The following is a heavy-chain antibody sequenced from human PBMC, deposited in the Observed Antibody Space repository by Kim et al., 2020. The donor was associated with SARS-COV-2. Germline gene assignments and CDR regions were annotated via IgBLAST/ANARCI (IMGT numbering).Heavy chain of an antibody. CDR3: TREGNYDYVWGAPYGMDV. CDR2: IRSKAYGGTT. J-gene: IGHJ6*02. D-gene: IGHD3-16*01. V-gene: IGHV3-49*03. CDR1: GFTFGDYA. Sequence: GGSLRLSCTASGFTFGDYAMSRFRQAPGKGVEWVGFIRSKAYGGTTEYAASVKGRFTISRDDSKSIAYLQMNSLKTEDTAVYYCTREGNYDYVWGAPYGMDVWGQGTTVTVSS.